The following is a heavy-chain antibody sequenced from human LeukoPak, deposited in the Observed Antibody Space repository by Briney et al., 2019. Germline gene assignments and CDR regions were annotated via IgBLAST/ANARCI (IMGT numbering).Heavy chain of an antibody. CDR2: IYPGDSDT. CDR1: GYNFTDYW. D-gene: IGHD6-13*01. V-gene: IGHV5-51*01. CDR3: ARRLFDSSSWSFYLDH. Sequence: GESLKISCKGSGYNFTDYWIGWVRQMPGKGLEWMGIIYPGDSDTRYRPSFQGQVTISADKSISTAYLQWSSLKASDTAMYYCARRLFDSSSWSFYLDHWGQGTLVTVSS. J-gene: IGHJ4*02.